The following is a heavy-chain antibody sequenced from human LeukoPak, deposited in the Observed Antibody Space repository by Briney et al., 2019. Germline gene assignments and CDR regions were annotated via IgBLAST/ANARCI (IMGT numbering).Heavy chain of an antibody. CDR3: ARSHFYDRVSDY. CDR1: GYTLTSYD. Sequence: ASVKLSCKPSGYTLTSYDINWGRQATGQGLEWMGWMNPNSGNTAYAQKFQGRVTMTRNNSISTAYMELSSLRSEDTAVYDCARSHFYDRVSDYWGQGTLVTVSS. CDR2: MNPNSGNT. V-gene: IGHV1-8*01. J-gene: IGHJ4*02. D-gene: IGHD5-12*01.